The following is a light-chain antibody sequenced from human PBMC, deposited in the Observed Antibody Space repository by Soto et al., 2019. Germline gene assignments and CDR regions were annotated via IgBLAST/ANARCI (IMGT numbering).Light chain of an antibody. J-gene: IGKJ3*01. CDR2: LGS. CDR1: QSLLHSNGYNY. CDR3: MQALLSPN. Sequence: DIVMTQSPLSLPVTPGEPASISCRSSQSLLHSNGYNYLDWYLQKPGQSPQLLIYLGSNRASRVPDRFSGSGAGTDFTLKISRVEADDLRVYYCMQALLSPNFGPGTKVDIK. V-gene: IGKV2-28*01.